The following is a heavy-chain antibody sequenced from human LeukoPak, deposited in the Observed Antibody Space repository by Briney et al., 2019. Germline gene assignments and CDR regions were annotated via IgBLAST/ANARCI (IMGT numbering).Heavy chain of an antibody. D-gene: IGHD3-10*01. V-gene: IGHV3-23*01. CDR2: FGAGSGAIT. J-gene: IGHJ6*02. Sequence: GGSLRLSCAASGFTFSSYAMRWVRQAPGKGLEWVSAFGAGSGAITIYADSVKGRFTISRDDSKSTLYLQMNSLRAEDTAIYYCAKNYEPGRGVPYGMDVWGQGTTVTVSS. CDR3: AKNYEPGRGVPYGMDV. CDR1: GFTFSSYA.